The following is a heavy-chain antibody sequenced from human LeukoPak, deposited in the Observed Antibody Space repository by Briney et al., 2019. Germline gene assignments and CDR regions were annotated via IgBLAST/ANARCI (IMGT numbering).Heavy chain of an antibody. D-gene: IGHD4-17*01. CDR1: GFSFNSFE. CDR3: TDLGDYGVG. V-gene: IGHV3-48*03. J-gene: IGHJ4*02. CDR2: ISSSGSTI. Sequence: GGSLRLSCAASGFSFNSFEMSWVRQAPGKGLEWVSYISSSGSTIYYADSVKGRFTISRDNAKNSLYLQMNSLKTEDTAVYYCTDLGDYGVGWGQGTLVTVSS.